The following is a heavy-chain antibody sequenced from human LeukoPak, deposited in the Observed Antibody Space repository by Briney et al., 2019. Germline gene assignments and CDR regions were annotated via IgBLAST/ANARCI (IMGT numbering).Heavy chain of an antibody. Sequence: GGSLRLSCAASGFTFSFFGIHWVRQAPGKGLEWVAFIRSDGISKYYADSVKGRFTISRDNSKSTLYLQVNSLGAEDTAVYYCAKGKIPPGGFHFDYWGQGTLVTVSS. J-gene: IGHJ4*02. CDR1: GFTFSFFG. CDR3: AKGKIPPGGFHFDY. D-gene: IGHD5-12*01. CDR2: IRSDGISK. V-gene: IGHV3-30*02.